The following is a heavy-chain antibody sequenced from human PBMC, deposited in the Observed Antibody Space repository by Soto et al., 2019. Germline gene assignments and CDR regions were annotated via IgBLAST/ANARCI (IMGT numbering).Heavy chain of an antibody. CDR2: IWSDGNNK. Sequence: QVQLVESGGGVVQPGRSLRLSCAASGFMFSNHGMHWVRQAPGKGLEWVAVIWSDGNNKYYADTAKGRITISRDNSKNTGKLQMDSRRADDTAVYYCVREDNGDDAASDDWGQGTLVTVSS. CDR1: GFMFSNHG. J-gene: IGHJ4*02. D-gene: IGHD1-1*01. CDR3: VREDNGDDAASDD. V-gene: IGHV3-33*01.